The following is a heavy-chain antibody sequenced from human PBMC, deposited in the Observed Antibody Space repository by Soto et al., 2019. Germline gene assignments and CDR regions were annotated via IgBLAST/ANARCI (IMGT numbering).Heavy chain of an antibody. Sequence: QVQLQESGPGLVKPSQTLSLTCTVSGGSISSGDYYWSWIRQTPGKGLEWIGYIYYSGSTYYNPSLKSRVHISVDTSTNQFSLTLSSVTAADTAVYFWASDGLPGGGTYNWFDPWGQGTLVTVSS. V-gene: IGHV4-30-4*01. CDR1: GGSISSGDYY. D-gene: IGHD1-1*01. J-gene: IGHJ5*02. CDR2: IYYSGST. CDR3: ASDGLPGGGTYNWFDP.